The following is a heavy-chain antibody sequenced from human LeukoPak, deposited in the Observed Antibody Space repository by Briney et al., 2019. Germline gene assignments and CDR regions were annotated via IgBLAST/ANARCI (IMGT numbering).Heavy chain of an antibody. D-gene: IGHD1-26*01. CDR3: AREMGAIGENWFDP. V-gene: IGHV3-7*01. Sequence: GGSLRLSCAASGFIFGSYWMSWVRQAPGKGLEWVANIKQDGSEKYYVDSVKGRFTISRDNAKNSLYLQMNSLRAEDTAVYYCAREMGAIGENWFDPWGQGTLVTVSS. CDR2: IKQDGSEK. CDR1: GFIFGSYW. J-gene: IGHJ5*02.